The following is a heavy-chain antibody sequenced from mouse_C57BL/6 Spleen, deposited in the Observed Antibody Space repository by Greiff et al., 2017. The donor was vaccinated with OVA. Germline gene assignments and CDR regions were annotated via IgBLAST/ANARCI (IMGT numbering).Heavy chain of an antibody. CDR2: INPNNGGT. J-gene: IGHJ2*01. CDR1: GYTFTDYN. Sequence: EVQLQQSGPELVKPGASVKMSCKASGYTFTDYNMHWVKQSHGKSLEWIGYINPNNGGTSYNQKFKGKATLTVNKSSSTAYMELRSLTSEDSAVYYCARRTTTVVGFDYWGQGTTLTVSS. CDR3: ARRTTTVVGFDY. D-gene: IGHD1-1*01. V-gene: IGHV1-22*01.